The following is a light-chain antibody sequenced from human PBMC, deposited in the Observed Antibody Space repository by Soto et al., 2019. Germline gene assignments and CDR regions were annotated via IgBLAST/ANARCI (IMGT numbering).Light chain of an antibody. CDR3: CSYTSSSTRV. CDR1: SSDVGFYDY. J-gene: IGLJ1*01. V-gene: IGLV2-14*01. CDR2: EVT. Sequence: ALTQPSPVSGSPGQSIAISCTGSSSDVGFYDYISWYQQHPGKVPKLIIYEVTNRPSGVSNRFSGSKSGNTASLTISGLQAEDEADYYCCSYTSSSTRVFGTGTRVTVL.